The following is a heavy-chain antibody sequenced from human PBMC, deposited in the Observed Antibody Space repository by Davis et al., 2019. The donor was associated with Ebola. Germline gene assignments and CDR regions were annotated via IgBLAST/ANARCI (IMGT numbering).Heavy chain of an antibody. CDR1: GYTFSGYI. CDR3: ARGVIGTPDSRWFDP. CDR2: LIPMIKKA. D-gene: IGHD1-7*01. J-gene: IGHJ5*02. V-gene: IGHV1-69*08. Sequence: AASVKVSCKASGYTFSGYIILWVRQAPGQGLEWMGRLIPMIKKADYAQKFQGRVTLTADRVTDTAYMELTSLRSEDTAVYYCARGVIGTPDSRWFDPWGQGTPVTVSS.